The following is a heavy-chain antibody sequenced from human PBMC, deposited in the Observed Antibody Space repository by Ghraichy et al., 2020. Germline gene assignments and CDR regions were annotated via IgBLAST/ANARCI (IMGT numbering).Heavy chain of an antibody. CDR3: AREGHDYVWGSYRYTRGWFDP. V-gene: IGHV4-30-2*01. CDR1: GGSISSGGYS. CDR2: IYHSGST. Sequence: SETLSLTCAVSGGSISSGGYSWSWIRQPPGKGLEWIGYIYHSGSTYYNPSLKSRVTISVDRSKNQFSLKLSSVTAADTAVYYCAREGHDYVWGSYRYTRGWFDPWGQGTLVTVSS. J-gene: IGHJ5*02. D-gene: IGHD3-16*02.